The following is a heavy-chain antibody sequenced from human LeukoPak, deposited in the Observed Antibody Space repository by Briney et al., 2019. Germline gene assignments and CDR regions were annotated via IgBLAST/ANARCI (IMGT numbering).Heavy chain of an antibody. V-gene: IGHV3-64*01. D-gene: IGHD3-10*01. CDR2: ISSSGGST. CDR1: GFTFSSYS. Sequence: GGSLRLSCAASGFTFSSYSMHWVRQAPGKGLEYVSAISSSGGSTYYANSVKGRFTISRDNSKNTLYLQMGSLRAEETAVYYCAKDELWFGELLSFQANGMDVWGQGTTVTVSS. CDR3: AKDELWFGELLSFQANGMDV. J-gene: IGHJ6*02.